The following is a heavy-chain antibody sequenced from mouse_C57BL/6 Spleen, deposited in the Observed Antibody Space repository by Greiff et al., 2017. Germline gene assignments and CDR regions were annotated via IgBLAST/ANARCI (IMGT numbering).Heavy chain of an antibody. CDR1: GFTFSDYG. Sequence: EVQVVESGGGLVKPGGSLKLSCAASGFTFSDYGMHWVRQAPEKGLEWVAYISSGSSTIYYADTVKGRFTISRDNAKNTLFLQMTSLRSEDTAMYYCATYYSNFGGFAYWGQGTLVTVSA. J-gene: IGHJ3*01. D-gene: IGHD2-5*01. V-gene: IGHV5-17*01. CDR3: ATYYSNFGGFAY. CDR2: ISSGSSTI.